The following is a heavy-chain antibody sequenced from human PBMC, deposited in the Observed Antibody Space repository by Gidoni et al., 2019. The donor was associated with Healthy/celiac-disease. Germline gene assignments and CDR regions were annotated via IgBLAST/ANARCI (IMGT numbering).Heavy chain of an antibody. CDR2: IYYSGST. J-gene: IGHJ6*02. CDR1: GGSISSSSFY. V-gene: IGHV4-39*01. CDR3: ARTLLGIAVAGLMDV. Sequence: QLQLQESGPGLVKPSETLSLTCTVSGGSISSSSFYWVWIRQPPGKGLEWIGSIYYSGSTYYNPSLKSRVTISVDTSKNQFSLKLSSVTAADTAVYYCARTLLGIAVAGLMDVWGQGTTVTVSS. D-gene: IGHD6-19*01.